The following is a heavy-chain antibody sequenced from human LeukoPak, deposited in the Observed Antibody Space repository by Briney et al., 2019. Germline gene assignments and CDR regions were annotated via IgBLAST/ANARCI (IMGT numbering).Heavy chain of an antibody. CDR2: IYYSGSS. CDR1: GGSISRYY. CDR3: ARQTYVLWSGYLVDY. D-gene: IGHD3-3*01. J-gene: IGHJ4*02. Sequence: PSGTLSLTCTVSGGSISRYYWSWVRQPPGKGLEWIGYIYYSGSSNYNPSLKSRVTISVDTSKHQFSLKLSSVTAADTAVYYCARQTYVLWSGYLVDYWGQGALVTVSS. V-gene: IGHV4-59*01.